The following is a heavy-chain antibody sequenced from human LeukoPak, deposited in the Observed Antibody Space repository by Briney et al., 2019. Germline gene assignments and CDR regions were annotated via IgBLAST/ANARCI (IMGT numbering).Heavy chain of an antibody. V-gene: IGHV3-48*04. CDR1: GFTFTTYS. Sequence: GGSLRLSCAASGFTFTTYSMNWVRQAPGKGLEWLSYISSSSSSNIYYADSVKGRFTISRDNAKNSLYLQMNSLRAEDTAVYYCAELGITMIGGVWGKGTTVTISS. D-gene: IGHD3-10*02. J-gene: IGHJ6*04. CDR2: ISSSSSSNI. CDR3: AELGITMIGGV.